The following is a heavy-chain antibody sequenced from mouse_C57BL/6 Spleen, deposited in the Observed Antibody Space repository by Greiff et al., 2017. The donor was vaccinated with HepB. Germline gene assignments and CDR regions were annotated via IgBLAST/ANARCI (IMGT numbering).Heavy chain of an antibody. CDR1: GFTFSSYG. CDR2: ISSGGSYT. J-gene: IGHJ3*01. CDR3: ARQDYGNYGAWFAY. D-gene: IGHD2-1*01. Sequence: EVKLVESGGDLVKPGGSLKLSCAASGFTFSSYGMSWVRQTPDKRLEWVATISSGGSYTYYPDSVKGRFTISRDNAKNTLYLQMSSLKSEDTAMYYCARQDYGNYGAWFAYWGQGTLVTVSA. V-gene: IGHV5-6*02.